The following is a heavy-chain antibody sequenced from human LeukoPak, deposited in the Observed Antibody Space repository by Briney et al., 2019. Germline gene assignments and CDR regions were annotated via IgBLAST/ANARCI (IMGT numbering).Heavy chain of an antibody. CDR1: GGTFSSYA. CDR2: IIPIFGTA. CDR3: ARTDIVVVPAASVNYYYGMDV. J-gene: IGHJ6*02. D-gene: IGHD2-2*01. V-gene: IGHV1-69*01. Sequence: SVKVSCKASGGTFSSYAISWVRQAPGQGLEWMGGIIPIFGTANYAQKFQGRVTITADESTSTAYMELSSLRSGDTAVYYCARTDIVVVPAASVNYYYGMDVWGQGTTVTVSS.